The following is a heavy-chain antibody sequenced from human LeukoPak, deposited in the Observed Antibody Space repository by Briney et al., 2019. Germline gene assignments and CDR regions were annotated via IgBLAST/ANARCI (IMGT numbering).Heavy chain of an antibody. J-gene: IGHJ4*02. Sequence: GGSLRLSCAASGFTFSDYAMNWVRQAPGKGLEWVSYISSSSSTIHYEDSVKGRFTISRENAKNSLYLQMNSLRAGDTAVYYCARGAGGGRFGEPDYWGQGTLVTVSS. CDR3: ARGAGGGRFGEPDY. D-gene: IGHD3-10*01. CDR2: ISSSSSTI. CDR1: GFTFSDYA. V-gene: IGHV3-48*01.